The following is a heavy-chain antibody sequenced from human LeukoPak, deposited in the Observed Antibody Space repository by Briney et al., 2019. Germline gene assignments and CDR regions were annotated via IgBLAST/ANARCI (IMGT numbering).Heavy chain of an antibody. V-gene: IGHV1-2*02. CDR1: GYSFTAYH. J-gene: IGHJ4*02. CDR2: INPSSGDT. Sequence: ASVKVSCKPSGYSFTAYHLHWVRQAPGQGLEWMGWINPSSGDTRYAQTFQGRVTMTRDTSISTAYMELDSLTSDDTAVYFCARIGTMISGDYWGQGTLVIVSS. CDR3: ARIGTMISGDY. D-gene: IGHD3/OR15-3a*01.